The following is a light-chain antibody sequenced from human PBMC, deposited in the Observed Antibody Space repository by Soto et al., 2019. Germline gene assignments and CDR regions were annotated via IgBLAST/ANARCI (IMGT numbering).Light chain of an antibody. V-gene: IGKV1-27*01. CDR2: AAS. Sequence: EIKITLSLSALSANVGDRVTITCRASQGISNYLAWYQQKPGKVPKLLIYAASTLQSGVPSRFSGSGSGTDFTLTISSLQPEDVATYYCQNYTSAPLPFGGGTNADIK. CDR1: QGISNY. J-gene: IGKJ4*01. CDR3: QNYTSAPLP.